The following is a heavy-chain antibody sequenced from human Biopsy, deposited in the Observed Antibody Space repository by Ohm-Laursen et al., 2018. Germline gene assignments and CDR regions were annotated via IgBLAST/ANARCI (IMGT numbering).Heavy chain of an antibody. J-gene: IGHJ6*02. CDR1: GFTFSSYW. Sequence: SLRLSCTASGFTFSSYWMNWVRQAPGKGLVWVSRINSDGSNTSYADFVKGRLTISRDNAKNMIYMEMNSLRADDTALYYCVREEVLWFGDLVDDPKYYYHGLDVWGQGTTVTVSS. CDR3: VREEVLWFGDLVDDPKYYYHGLDV. V-gene: IGHV3-74*01. D-gene: IGHD3-10*01. CDR2: INSDGSNT.